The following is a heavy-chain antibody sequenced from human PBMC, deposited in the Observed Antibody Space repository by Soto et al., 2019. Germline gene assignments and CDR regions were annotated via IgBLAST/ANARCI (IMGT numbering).Heavy chain of an antibody. D-gene: IGHD2-2*02. Sequence: EVQLLESGGGLVQPGGSLRLSCAASGFTFSSYAMSWVRQAPGKGLEWVSAISGGGGSTYYADSVKGRFTISRDNSKNTLYLQMNSLRAEDTAVSYCAIGGCSSTSFYIFDPWGQGTLATVSS. CDR3: AIGGCSSTSFYIFDP. V-gene: IGHV3-23*01. CDR2: ISGGGGST. J-gene: IGHJ5*02. CDR1: GFTFSSYA.